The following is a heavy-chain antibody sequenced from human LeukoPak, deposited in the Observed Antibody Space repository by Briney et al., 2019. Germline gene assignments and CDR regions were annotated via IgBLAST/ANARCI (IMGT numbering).Heavy chain of an antibody. J-gene: IGHJ4*02. D-gene: IGHD3-3*01. V-gene: IGHV4-38-2*02. Sequence: SGTLSLTCTVSGYSISSGYYWGWIRHPPGKGLEWIGSIYHSGSTNYNPSLKSRVTISVDTSKNQFSLKLSSVTAADTAVCYCASRPYDFMIHWGQGTLVTVSS. CDR1: GYSISSGYY. CDR3: ASRPYDFMIH. CDR2: IYHSGST.